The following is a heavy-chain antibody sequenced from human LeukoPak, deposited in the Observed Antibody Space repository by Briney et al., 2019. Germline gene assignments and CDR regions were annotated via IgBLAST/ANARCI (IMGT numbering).Heavy chain of an antibody. V-gene: IGHV5-10-1*01. J-gene: IGHJ4*02. Sequence: GESLKISCKGSGYSFTSYWISWVRQMPGKGLEWMGRIDPSDSYTNYSPSFQGYVTISADKSISTAYLQWSSLKASDTAMYYCAARWNDDLDFDYWGQGTLVTVSS. CDR3: AARWNDDLDFDY. CDR1: GYSFTSYW. CDR2: IDPSDSYT. D-gene: IGHD1-1*01.